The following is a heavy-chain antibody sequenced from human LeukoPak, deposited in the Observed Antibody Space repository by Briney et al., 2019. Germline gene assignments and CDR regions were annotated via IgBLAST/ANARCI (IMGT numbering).Heavy chain of an antibody. D-gene: IGHD6-19*01. Sequence: GGSLRLSCAASGFTFSSYTMSWVRQAPGKGLEWVSAISGSGGTTYSADSVKGRFTVSRDNSRNTVYMQMNSLRAEDTAVYYCAKGPRIEVAGTTWEYWGQGTLVTVSS. J-gene: IGHJ4*02. CDR3: AKGPRIEVAGTTWEY. CDR1: GFTFSSYT. CDR2: ISGSGGTT. V-gene: IGHV3-23*01.